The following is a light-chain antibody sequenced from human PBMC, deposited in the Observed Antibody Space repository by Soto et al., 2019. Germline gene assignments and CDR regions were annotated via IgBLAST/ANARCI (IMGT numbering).Light chain of an antibody. V-gene: IGLV2-14*01. CDR1: SSDVGGYNY. Sequence: QSALTQPASVSGSPGQSITISCTGTSSDVGGYNYVSWYQQHPGKAPKLMIYEVSNRPSGVSNRFSGSKSGNTASLTISGFQAEDEADYYCSSYTRSSTRVFGGGTKLTVL. CDR3: SSYTRSSTRV. J-gene: IGLJ3*02. CDR2: EVS.